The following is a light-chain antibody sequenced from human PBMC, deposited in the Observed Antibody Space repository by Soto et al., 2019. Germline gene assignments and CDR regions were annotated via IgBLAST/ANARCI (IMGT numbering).Light chain of an antibody. CDR1: SSNIGAGYD. J-gene: IGLJ2*01. Sequence: QSVLTQPPSVSGAPGQRVTISCTGSSSNIGAGYDVHWYHQLPGTAPKLLIYGDTNRPSGVPDRFSGSKSGTSASLAITGLQAEDEADYYCQSYDSTLSGSVVFDGGTKVTVL. CDR3: QSYDSTLSGSVV. CDR2: GDT. V-gene: IGLV1-40*01.